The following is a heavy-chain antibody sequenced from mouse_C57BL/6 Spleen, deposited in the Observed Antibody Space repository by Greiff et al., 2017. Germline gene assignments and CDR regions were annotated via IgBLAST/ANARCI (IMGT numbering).Heavy chain of an antibody. V-gene: IGHV5-4*01. CDR1: GFTFSSYA. CDR2: ISDGGSYT. CDR3: ARDPGQFITYDCDH. D-gene: IGHD1-1*01. Sequence: EVQLVESGGGLVKPGGSLKLSCAASGFTFSSYAMSWVRQTPEKRLEGVATISDGGSYTYYPDNVKGRFTISRDNAKNNLYLQMSHLKSEDTAMYYCARDPGQFITYDCDHWGQGTTLTVSS. J-gene: IGHJ2*01.